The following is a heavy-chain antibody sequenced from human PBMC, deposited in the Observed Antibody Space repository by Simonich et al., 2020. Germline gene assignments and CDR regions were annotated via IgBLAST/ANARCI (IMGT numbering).Heavy chain of an antibody. V-gene: IGHV1-2*01. D-gene: IGHD7-27*01. Sequence: QVQLVQSGAEGKKPGASVKVSCKASGYTFTGYYMNWVRQAPGQGLEGMGGINPNSGGKNNAKKFQGRVTRTRDTSISTAYMELSRLRSDDTAVYYCARGRLTGDKGAFDIWGQGTMVTVSS. CDR3: ARGRLTGDKGAFDI. CDR1: GYTFTGYY. J-gene: IGHJ3*02. CDR2: INPNSGGK.